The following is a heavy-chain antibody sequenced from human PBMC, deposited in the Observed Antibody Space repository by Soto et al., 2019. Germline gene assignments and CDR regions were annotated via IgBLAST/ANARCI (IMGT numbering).Heavy chain of an antibody. J-gene: IGHJ4*02. CDR3: ARVLDCSGGSCYSTSSDSSGRFQYYFDY. D-gene: IGHD2-15*01. CDR1: GGSISSGGYY. V-gene: IGHV4-31*03. CDR2: IYYSGST. Sequence: SETLSLTCTVSGGSISSGGYYWSWIRQHPGKGLEWIGYIYYSGSTYYNPSLKSRVTISVDTSKNQFSLKLSSVTAADTAVYYCARVLDCSGGSCYSTSSDSSGRFQYYFDYWGQGTLVTVSS.